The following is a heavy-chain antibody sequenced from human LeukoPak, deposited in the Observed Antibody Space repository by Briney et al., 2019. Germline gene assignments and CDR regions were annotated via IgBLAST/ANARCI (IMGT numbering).Heavy chain of an antibody. Sequence: GGSLRLSCAASGFTFSNAWMSWVRQAPGKGLEWVGRVKSKTDGGTTDYAAPVKGRFTISRDDSKNTLYLQMNSLKTEDTAVYYCAKNRDYSNFWDWFDPWGQGTLVTVSS. CDR2: VKSKTDGGTT. CDR1: GFTFSNAW. CDR3: AKNRDYSNFWDWFDP. D-gene: IGHD4-11*01. J-gene: IGHJ5*02. V-gene: IGHV3-15*01.